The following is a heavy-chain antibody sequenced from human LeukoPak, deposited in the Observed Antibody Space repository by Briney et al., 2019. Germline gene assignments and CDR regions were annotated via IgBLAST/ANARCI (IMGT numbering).Heavy chain of an antibody. CDR2: IRSKAYGGTT. D-gene: IGHD4-17*01. J-gene: IGHJ2*01. Sequence: GGSLRLSCAASGFTFGDYAMSWFRQAPGKGLQWVGFIRSKAYGGTTEYAASVKGRFTISRDDSKNTLYLQMNSLKTEDTAVYYCTTDIPDYGDYWYFDLWGRGTLVTVSS. V-gene: IGHV3-49*03. CDR1: GFTFGDYA. CDR3: TTDIPDYGDYWYFDL.